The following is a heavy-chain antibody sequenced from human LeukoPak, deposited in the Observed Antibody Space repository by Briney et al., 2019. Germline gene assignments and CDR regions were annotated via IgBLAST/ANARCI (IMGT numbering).Heavy chain of an antibody. Sequence: ASVRVSCKASGYAFTGYYMDWVRQAPGHGLEWMRGINPNSGATNYAQKFQGRVTMTRDTSISTAYMEFNGLRSDDTAVYYCARGIYSTDLYFYMDVWGKGTTVTVYS. CDR3: ARGIYSTDLYFYMDV. D-gene: IGHD2/OR15-2a*01. CDR2: INPNSGAT. J-gene: IGHJ6*03. V-gene: IGHV1-2*02. CDR1: GYAFTGYY.